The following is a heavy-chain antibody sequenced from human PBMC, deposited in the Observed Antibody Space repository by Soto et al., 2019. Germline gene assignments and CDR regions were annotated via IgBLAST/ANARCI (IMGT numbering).Heavy chain of an antibody. V-gene: IGHV4-39*01. CDR3: ARPDRGDPRGTLGAFDL. CDR2: ISYSGTT. CDR1: GGSISSTIDY. D-gene: IGHD3-10*01. J-gene: IGHJ3*01. Sequence: QLQLQESGPGLVKPSGTLSLTCSVSGGSISSTIDYWAWIRQPPGKRLELIGSISYSGTTYYSPSLKSRVTISVDTSQNQFSLNLNSVTAADTAVYSCARPDRGDPRGTLGAFDLWGQGTMVTVSS.